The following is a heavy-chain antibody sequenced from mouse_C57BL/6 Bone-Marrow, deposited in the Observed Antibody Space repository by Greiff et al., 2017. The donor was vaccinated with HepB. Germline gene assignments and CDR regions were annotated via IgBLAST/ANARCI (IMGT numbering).Heavy chain of an antibody. CDR1: GYTFTDYE. J-gene: IGHJ3*01. CDR2: IDPETGGT. CDR3: TGRKVVLGFAY. D-gene: IGHD1-1*01. V-gene: IGHV1-15*01. Sequence: QVQLQQSGAELVRPGASVTLSCKASGYTFTDYEMHWVKQTPVHGLEWIGAIDPETGGTAYNQKFKGKAILTADKSSSTAYMELRSLTSEDSAVYYCTGRKVVLGFAYWGQGTLVTVSA.